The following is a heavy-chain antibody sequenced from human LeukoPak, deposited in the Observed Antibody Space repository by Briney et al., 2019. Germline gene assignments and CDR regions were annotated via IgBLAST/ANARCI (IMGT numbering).Heavy chain of an antibody. V-gene: IGHV3-30*02. CDR1: GFTFSSYG. CDR3: ANALTPTFIAAAGRDY. J-gene: IGHJ4*02. CDR2: IRYDGSNK. Sequence: GGSLRLSCAASGFTFSSYGMHWVRQAPGKGLEWVAFIRYDGSNKYYADSVKGRFSISRDNSKNTLYLQMNSLRAEDTAVYYCANALTPTFIAAAGRDYWGQGTLVTVSS. D-gene: IGHD6-13*01.